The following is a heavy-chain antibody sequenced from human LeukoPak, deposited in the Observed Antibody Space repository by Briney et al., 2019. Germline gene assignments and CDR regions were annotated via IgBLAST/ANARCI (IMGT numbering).Heavy chain of an antibody. J-gene: IGHJ4*02. Sequence: GGSLRLSCAASGFTFSSYAMSWVRQAPGKGLEWVSAISGSGGSTYYADSVKGRFTGSRDDAKSTVYLQMNSLRVEDTAIYFCAKDATPMNGIWDHFDSWGQGTLVTVSS. D-gene: IGHD1-1*01. CDR1: GFTFSSYA. CDR2: ISGSGGST. V-gene: IGHV3-23*01. CDR3: AKDATPMNGIWDHFDS.